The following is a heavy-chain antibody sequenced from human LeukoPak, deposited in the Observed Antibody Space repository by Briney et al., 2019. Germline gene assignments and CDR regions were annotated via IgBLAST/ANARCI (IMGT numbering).Heavy chain of an antibody. J-gene: IGHJ6*02. V-gene: IGHV3-30*18. D-gene: IGHD2-2*01. Sequence: GRSLRLSCAASGFTFSNYGMHWVRQAPGKGLEWVAVISYDGSNKYYADSVKGRFTISRDNSKNTLYLQMNSLRAEDTAVYYCAKDWGYCSSTSCYYYGMDVWGQGTTVTVSS. CDR3: AKDWGYCSSTSCYYYGMDV. CDR2: ISYDGSNK. CDR1: GFTFSNYG.